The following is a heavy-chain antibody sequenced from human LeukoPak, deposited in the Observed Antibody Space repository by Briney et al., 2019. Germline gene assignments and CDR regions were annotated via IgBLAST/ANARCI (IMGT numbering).Heavy chain of an antibody. Sequence: PGGSLRLSCAASGFTFSSYAMHWVRQAPGKGLEWVAVISYDGSNKYYADSVKGRFTVSRDNSKNTLYLRMNSLRADDTAVYYCARDLNREDFDYWGQGTLVAVSS. J-gene: IGHJ4*02. CDR2: ISYDGSNK. CDR1: GFTFSSYA. D-gene: IGHD3-9*01. CDR3: ARDLNREDFDY. V-gene: IGHV3-30-3*01.